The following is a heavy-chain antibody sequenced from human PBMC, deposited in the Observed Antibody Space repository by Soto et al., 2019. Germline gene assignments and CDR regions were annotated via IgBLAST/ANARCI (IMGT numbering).Heavy chain of an antibody. Sequence: PSETLSLTCTVSGGSISSGGYYWSWIRQLPGKGLEWIGYIYYSGTTYYNPSLKSRVTISVDTSKNHFSLKLTSVTAADTAVYYCVRGNGNSPWKIDYWGQGSLVIVSA. D-gene: IGHD1-1*01. J-gene: IGHJ4*02. V-gene: IGHV4-31*03. CDR2: IYYSGTT. CDR1: GGSISSGGYY. CDR3: VRGNGNSPWKIDY.